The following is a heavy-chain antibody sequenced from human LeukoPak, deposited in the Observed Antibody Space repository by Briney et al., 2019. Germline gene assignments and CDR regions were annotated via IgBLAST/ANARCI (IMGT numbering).Heavy chain of an antibody. V-gene: IGHV3-53*01. J-gene: IGHJ6*02. Sequence: GGSLRLSCAASGFTVSSNYMSWVRQAPGKGLEWVSVIYSGGSTYYADSVKGRFTISRDNSKNTLYLQMNSLRAEDTAVYYCAREAPQKPYYYYGMDVWGQGTTVTVSS. CDR1: GFTVSSNY. CDR2: IYSGGST. CDR3: AREAPQKPYYYYGMDV.